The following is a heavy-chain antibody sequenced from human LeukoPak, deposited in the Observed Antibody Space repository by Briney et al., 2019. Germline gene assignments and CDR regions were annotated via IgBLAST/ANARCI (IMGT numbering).Heavy chain of an antibody. D-gene: IGHD2-8*02. Sequence: PGGSLRLSCAASGFTFSSYSMNWVRQAPGKGLEWVSSISSSSSYIYYADSVKGRFTISRDNAKNSLYLQMNSLRAEDTAVHYCASLRTGGVAGGFDYWGQGTLVTVSS. CDR2: ISSSSSYI. CDR3: ASLRTGGVAGGFDY. J-gene: IGHJ4*02. CDR1: GFTFSSYS. V-gene: IGHV3-21*01.